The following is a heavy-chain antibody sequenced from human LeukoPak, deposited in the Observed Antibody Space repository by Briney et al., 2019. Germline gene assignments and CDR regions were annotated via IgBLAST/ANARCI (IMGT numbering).Heavy chain of an antibody. V-gene: IGHV4-61*08. CDR3: ARGGRKRIRAFDL. Sequence: SETLSLTCTVSGVSVSSGGYYWSWIRQPPGKGLEWIGEINHSGSTNYNPSLKSRVTISVDTSKNQFSLKLSSVTAADTAVYYCARGGRKRIRAFDLWGRGTLVTVSS. D-gene: IGHD2/OR15-2a*01. CDR2: INHSGST. J-gene: IGHJ2*01. CDR1: GVSVSSGGYY.